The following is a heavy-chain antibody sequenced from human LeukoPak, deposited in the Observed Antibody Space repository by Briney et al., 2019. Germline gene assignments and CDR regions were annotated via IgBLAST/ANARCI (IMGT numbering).Heavy chain of an antibody. V-gene: IGHV3-33*06. D-gene: IGHD1-26*01. CDR3: AKDTSGSTSYSYYYGMDV. CDR2: IWYDGSSK. Sequence: GGSLRLSCEASGFTFSSKGMHWVRQAPGKGLEWVAVIWYDGSSKYYADSVKGRFTISRDNSKNTLYLQMNSLRAEDTAVYYCAKDTSGSTSYSYYYGMDVWGQGTTVTVSS. CDR1: GFTFSSKG. J-gene: IGHJ6*02.